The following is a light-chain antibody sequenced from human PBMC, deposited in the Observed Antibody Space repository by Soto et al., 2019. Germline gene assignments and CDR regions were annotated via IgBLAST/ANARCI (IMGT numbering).Light chain of an antibody. V-gene: IGKV1-12*01. J-gene: IGKJ4*01. CDR3: QQANSFPLT. Sequence: DIQMTQSPSSVSASVGDRVTITCRASPDISSWLAWYQQKPGKAPKLLIYAASSLQSGVPSTFSGSGSGTDFTLTISSLQPEDFATYYCQQANSFPLTVGGGTKVEIK. CDR2: AAS. CDR1: PDISSW.